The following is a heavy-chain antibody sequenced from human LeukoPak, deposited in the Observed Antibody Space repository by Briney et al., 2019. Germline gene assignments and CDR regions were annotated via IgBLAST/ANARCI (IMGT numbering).Heavy chain of an antibody. CDR3: AKLGRGELLHRPPRKGYFDY. D-gene: IGHD1-26*01. J-gene: IGHJ4*02. CDR2: ISGSGGSI. V-gene: IGHV3-23*01. CDR1: GFTFSIYG. Sequence: GGSLRPSRAAAGFTFSIYGMTWVRQAPGRGLECLSAISGSGGSIYYAASVKGRFTISRGNSKNTLYLQMNSLRAEDTAVYYCAKLGRGELLHRPPRKGYFDYWGQGTLVTVSS.